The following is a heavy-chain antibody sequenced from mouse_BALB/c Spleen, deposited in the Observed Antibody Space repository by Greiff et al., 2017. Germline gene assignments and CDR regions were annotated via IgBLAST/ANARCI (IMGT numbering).Heavy chain of an antibody. D-gene: IGHD1-2*01. CDR2: IYPGSGST. Sequence: LQQPGSELVRPGASVKLSCKASGYTFTSYWMHWVKQRHGQGLEWIGNIYPGSGSTNYDEKFKSKGTLTVDTSSSTAYMHLSSLTSEDSAVYYCTRDYYCYSYYFDYWGQGTTLTVSS. J-gene: IGHJ2*01. V-gene: IGHV1S22*01. CDR1: GYTFTSYW. CDR3: TRDYYCYSYYFDY.